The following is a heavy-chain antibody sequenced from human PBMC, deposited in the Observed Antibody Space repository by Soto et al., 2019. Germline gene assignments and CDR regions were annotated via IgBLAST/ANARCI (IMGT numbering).Heavy chain of an antibody. J-gene: IGHJ4*02. D-gene: IGHD3-3*01. CDR2: INAGNGNT. CDR1: GYTFTSYA. V-gene: IGHV1-3*01. CDR3: ARGGPLYGVVIDVFAY. Sequence: ASVKVSCKASGYTFTSYAMHWVRQAPGQRLEWMGWINAGNGNTKYSQKFQGRVTITRDTSASTAYMELSSLRSEDTAVYYCARGGPLYGVVIDVFAYWGQGTLVTVSS.